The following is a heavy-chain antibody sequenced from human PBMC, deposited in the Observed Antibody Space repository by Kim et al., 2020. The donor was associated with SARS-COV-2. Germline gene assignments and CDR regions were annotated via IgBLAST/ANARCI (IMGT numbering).Heavy chain of an antibody. Sequence: ASVKVSCKASGYSFTTYAMNWVRQAPGQGLEWMGRFNTNTGNPTYAQVFTGRFVFSLDTSVSTAFLQISSLKVEDTAVYYCAREGDSGVIDFWGQGTLVTVSS. CDR1: GYSFTTYA. D-gene: IGHD1-26*01. J-gene: IGHJ4*02. CDR2: FNTNTGNP. V-gene: IGHV7-4-1*02. CDR3: AREGDSGVIDF.